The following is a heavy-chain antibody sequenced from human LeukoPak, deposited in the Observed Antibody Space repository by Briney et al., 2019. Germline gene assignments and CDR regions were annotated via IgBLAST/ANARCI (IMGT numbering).Heavy chain of an antibody. V-gene: IGHV3-74*01. CDR1: GFTFSSHW. D-gene: IGHD6-25*01. J-gene: IGHJ3*01. Sequence: PGGSLRLSCAASGFTFSSHWMPWVRQAPGEGLVWVSRVSGPGDWTHYADSVRGRFIISRDNAENTISLQMNNLRAEDTAVYFCAREVFEGQRQSDAFDVWGQGTMVTVSS. CDR3: AREVFEGQRQSDAFDV. CDR2: VSGPGDWT.